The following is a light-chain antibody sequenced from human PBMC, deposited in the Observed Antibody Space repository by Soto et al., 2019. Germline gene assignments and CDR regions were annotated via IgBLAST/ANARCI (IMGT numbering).Light chain of an antibody. J-gene: IGKJ1*01. CDR3: QQYNSWLWT. CDR2: GAS. V-gene: IGKV3-15*01. CDR1: QSVSSM. Sequence: EIVMTQSPATLSVSPGEGATLSCRASQSVSSMLAWYQQKPGQAPRLLIYGASTRATGIPARFSGSGSGTEFTLIISCLQSEDSAVYYCQQYNSWLWTFGQGTKVDIK.